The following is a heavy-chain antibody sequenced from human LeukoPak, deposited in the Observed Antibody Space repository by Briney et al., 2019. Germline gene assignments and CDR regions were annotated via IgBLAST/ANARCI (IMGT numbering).Heavy chain of an antibody. Sequence: GGSLRLFCAASGFTFSSYSMNWVRQAPGKGLEWVSSISSSSSYIYYADSVKGRFTISRDNAKNSLYLQMNSLRAEDTAVYYCARCDGYTYGPPYYFDYWGQGTLVTVSS. CDR1: GFTFSSYS. D-gene: IGHD5-18*01. CDR2: ISSSSSYI. J-gene: IGHJ4*02. CDR3: ARCDGYTYGPPYYFDY. V-gene: IGHV3-21*01.